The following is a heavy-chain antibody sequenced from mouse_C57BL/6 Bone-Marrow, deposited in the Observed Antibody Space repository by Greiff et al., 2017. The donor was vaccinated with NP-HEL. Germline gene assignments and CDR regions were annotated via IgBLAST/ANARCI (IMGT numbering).Heavy chain of an antibody. Sequence: VQLQQSGAELVKPGASVKLSCTASGFNIKDYYMHWVKQRTEQGLEWIGRIDPEDGGTKYAPKFQGKATITADTSTNTAYLQLSSLTSEDTAVYYCARGTMVTTDWYFDVWGTVTTVTVSS. CDR1: GFNIKDYY. CDR3: ARGTMVTTDWYFDV. J-gene: IGHJ1*03. CDR2: IDPEDGGT. D-gene: IGHD2-2*01. V-gene: IGHV14-2*01.